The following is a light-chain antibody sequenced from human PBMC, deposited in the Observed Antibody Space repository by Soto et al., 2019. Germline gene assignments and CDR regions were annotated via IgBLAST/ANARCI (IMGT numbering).Light chain of an antibody. J-gene: IGKJ5*01. V-gene: IGKV1-17*01. CDR1: QSISSY. CDR3: LLHNSYPRS. Sequence: IQMTRSPSSLSASVGDRGTITCQASQSISSYLNWYQQKPGKAPKLLIYAASSLQSGVPSRFCRSGSGTEFTLTICSLQPEHFATYYCLLHNSYPRSLGHGTRLEIK. CDR2: AAS.